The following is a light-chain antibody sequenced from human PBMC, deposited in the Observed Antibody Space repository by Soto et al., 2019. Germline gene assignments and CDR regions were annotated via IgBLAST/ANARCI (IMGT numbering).Light chain of an antibody. CDR3: QSYDSSLSGSGV. CDR1: SSNIGAGYD. J-gene: IGLJ1*01. Sequence: QLVLTQPPSVSGAQGQRVTISCTGSSSNIGAGYDVHWYQQLPGTAPKLLIYGNSNRPSGVPDRFSGSKSGTSASLAITGLQAEDEADYYCQSYDSSLSGSGVFGTGTKLTVL. CDR2: GNS. V-gene: IGLV1-40*01.